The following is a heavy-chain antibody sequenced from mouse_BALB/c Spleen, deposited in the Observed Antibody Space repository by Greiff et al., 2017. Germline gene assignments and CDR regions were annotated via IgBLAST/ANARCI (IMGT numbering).Heavy chain of an antibody. CDR3: ASDGHYAMDY. CDR1: GFNIKDTY. CDR2: IDPANGNT. D-gene: IGHD2-3*01. V-gene: IGHV14-3*02. J-gene: IGHJ4*01. Sequence: EVKLQESGAELVKPGASVKLSCTASGFNIKDTYMHWVKQRPEQGLEWIGRIDPANGNTKYDPKFQGKATITADTSSNTAYLQLSSLTSEDTAVYYCASDGHYAMDYWGQGTSVTVSS.